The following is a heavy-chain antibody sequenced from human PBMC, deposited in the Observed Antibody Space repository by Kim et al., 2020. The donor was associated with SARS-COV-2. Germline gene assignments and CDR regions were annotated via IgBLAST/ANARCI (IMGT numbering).Heavy chain of an antibody. Sequence: SETLSLTCTVSGGSISSYYWSWIRQPPGKGLEWIGYIYYSGSTNYYPSLKSRVTISVDTSKNQFSLKLSSVTAADTAVYYCARRSLGYYDSSGPQAAFDIWGQGQMVTVSS. J-gene: IGHJ3*02. CDR1: GGSISSYY. CDR3: ARRSLGYYDSSGPQAAFDI. V-gene: IGHV4-59*01. CDR2: IYYSGST. D-gene: IGHD3-22*01.